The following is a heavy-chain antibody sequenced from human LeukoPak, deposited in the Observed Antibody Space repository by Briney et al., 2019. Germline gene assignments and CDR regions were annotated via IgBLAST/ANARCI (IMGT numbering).Heavy chain of an antibody. V-gene: IGHV3-30*18. CDR1: GFSFSSYG. CDR3: AKDGIRYYYDSSGYYGDY. J-gene: IGHJ4*02. D-gene: IGHD3-22*01. Sequence: PGGSLRLSCAASGFSFSSYGMHWVRQAPGEGLEWVAVISYEGSNEYYADSVKGRFTISRDNSKSTLYLQMTSLRAEDTAVYYCAKDGIRYYYDSSGYYGDYWGQGTLVTVSS. CDR2: ISYEGSNE.